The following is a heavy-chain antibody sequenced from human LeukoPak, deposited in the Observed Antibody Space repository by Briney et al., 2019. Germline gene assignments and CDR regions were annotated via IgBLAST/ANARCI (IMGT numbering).Heavy chain of an antibody. V-gene: IGHV4-34*01. Sequence: PSETLSLTCAVYGGSFSGYYWSWIRQPPGKGLEWIGEINHSGSTNYNPSLKSRVTISVDTSKNQFSLKLSSVTAADTAVYYCASTNYDILTGYYIRFDYWGQGTLVTVSS. CDR2: INHSGST. J-gene: IGHJ4*02. CDR3: ASTNYDILTGYYIRFDY. CDR1: GGSFSGYY. D-gene: IGHD3-9*01.